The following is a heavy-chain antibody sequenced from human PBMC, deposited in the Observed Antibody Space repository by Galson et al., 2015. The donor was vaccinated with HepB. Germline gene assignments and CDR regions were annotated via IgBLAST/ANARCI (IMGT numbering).Heavy chain of an antibody. CDR2: SSSSSSYI. J-gene: IGHJ3*02. CDR3: ARYPARYYDSRGYFPDEGSGAFDI. D-gene: IGHD3-22*01. V-gene: IGHV3-21*01. Sequence: SLRLSCAASGFTFSNAWMSWVRQAPGKGLEWGSSSSSSSSYIYYADAVKGRFTISRDNAKNSLYLQMNSLRAEDTAVYYCARYPARYYDSRGYFPDEGSGAFDIWGQGTMVTVSS. CDR1: GFTFSNAW.